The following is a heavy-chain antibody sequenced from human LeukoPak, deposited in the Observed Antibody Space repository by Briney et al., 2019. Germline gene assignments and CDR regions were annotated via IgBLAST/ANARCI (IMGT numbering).Heavy chain of an antibody. CDR1: GGSISSYY. Sequence: SETLSLTCTVSGGSISSYYWIWIRQPPGKGLEWIGYIYYSGSTNYNPSLKSRVTISVDTSKNQFSLKLSSVTAADTAVYYCARDRGVFPYYYYMDVWGKGTTVTVSS. V-gene: IGHV4-59*01. J-gene: IGHJ6*03. D-gene: IGHD3-16*01. CDR2: IYYSGST. CDR3: ARDRGVFPYYYYMDV.